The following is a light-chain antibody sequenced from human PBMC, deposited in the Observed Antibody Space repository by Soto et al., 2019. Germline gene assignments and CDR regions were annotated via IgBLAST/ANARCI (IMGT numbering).Light chain of an antibody. CDR1: SSDVGGYNY. Sequence: QSALTQPASVSGSPGQSITISCTGTSSDVGGYNYVSWYQQHPGKAPKLMIYDVSNRPSGVSNRFSGSKSGNMASLTISGLQAEDEADYYCSSYTSSSHVVFGGGTQLT. J-gene: IGLJ2*01. CDR2: DVS. CDR3: SSYTSSSHVV. V-gene: IGLV2-14*01.